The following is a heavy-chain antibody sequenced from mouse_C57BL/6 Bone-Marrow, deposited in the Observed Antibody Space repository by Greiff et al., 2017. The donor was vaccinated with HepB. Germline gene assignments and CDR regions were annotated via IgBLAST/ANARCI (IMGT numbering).Heavy chain of an antibody. CDR2: ISSGSSTI. J-gene: IGHJ1*03. V-gene: IGHV5-17*01. Sequence: EVKLMESGGGLVKPGGSLKLSCAASGFTFSDYGMHWVRQAPEKGLEWVAYISSGSSTIYYADTVKGRFTISRDNAKNTLFLQMTSLRSEDTAMYYCARKTTVVAYWYFDVWGTGTTVTVSS. D-gene: IGHD1-1*01. CDR1: GFTFSDYG. CDR3: ARKTTVVAYWYFDV.